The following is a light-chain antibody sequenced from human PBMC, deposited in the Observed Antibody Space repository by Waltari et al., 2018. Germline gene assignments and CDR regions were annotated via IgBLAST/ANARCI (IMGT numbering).Light chain of an antibody. V-gene: IGKV2-30*02. J-gene: IGKJ2*01. CDR2: KSS. CDR3: MQGSHGPRT. Sequence: DVVRTQSPLFLPVTLGQPASRSCRSSPSPVHSDGNTYFNWCHQRPGRSPRRLIYKSSRRESRVPDRFSGSGSGTHFALKISRVEAEDVGGYYCMQGSHGPRTFGQGTKLEI. CDR1: PSPVHSDGNTY.